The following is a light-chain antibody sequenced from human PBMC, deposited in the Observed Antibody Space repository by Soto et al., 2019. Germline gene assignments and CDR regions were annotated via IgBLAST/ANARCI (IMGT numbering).Light chain of an antibody. CDR2: AAS. J-gene: IGKJ2*01. Sequence: EIVLTQSPGTLSLSPGERATLSCRASQSISSSYLAWYQQKPVQAPRLLIYAASIRATVIPDRFSGSGSGTDLTLTLSRLEPEDFAVYYCQQYGSSSYTFGQGTQLEIK. CDR3: QQYGSSSYT. CDR1: QSISSSY. V-gene: IGKV3-20*01.